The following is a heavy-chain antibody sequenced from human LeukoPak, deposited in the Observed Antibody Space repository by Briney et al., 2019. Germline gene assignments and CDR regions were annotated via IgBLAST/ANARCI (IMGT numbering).Heavy chain of an antibody. Sequence: PSETLSLTCTVSGGSISSYYWSWIRQPPGKGLEWIGSIYYSGSTYYNPSLKSRVTISVDTSKNQFSLKLSSVTAADTAVYYCARGRYDYVWGSYSQNYYYYYYMDVWGKGTTVTISS. CDR2: IYYSGST. V-gene: IGHV4-59*05. CDR3: ARGRYDYVWGSYSQNYYYYYYMDV. J-gene: IGHJ6*03. D-gene: IGHD3-16*01. CDR1: GGSISSYY.